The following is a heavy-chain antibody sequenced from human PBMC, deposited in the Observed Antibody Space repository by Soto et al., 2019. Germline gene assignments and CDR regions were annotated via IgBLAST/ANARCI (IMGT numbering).Heavy chain of an antibody. V-gene: IGHV1-69*12. CDR2: IIPIFGTA. Sequence: QVQLVQSGAEVKKPGSSVKVSCKASGGTFRSYAFSWVRQAPGQGLEWMGGIIPIFGTAHYAQKFQGRVTITADESTSTAYMELSSLRSEDTAVYYCARGPCSGGSCYSSGITWFDPWGQGTLVTVSS. D-gene: IGHD2-15*01. J-gene: IGHJ5*02. CDR1: GGTFRSYA. CDR3: ARGPCSGGSCYSSGITWFDP.